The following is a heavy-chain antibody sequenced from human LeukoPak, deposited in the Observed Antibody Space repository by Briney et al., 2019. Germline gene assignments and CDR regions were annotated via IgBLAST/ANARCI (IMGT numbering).Heavy chain of an antibody. D-gene: IGHD5-24*01. J-gene: IGHJ4*02. CDR2: LSYDGSHK. CDR3: VKDRWVDY. V-gene: IGHV3-30*18. CDR1: GFTFTTCG. Sequence: GRSLRLSCAASGFTFTTCGMHWVRQAPGKGLEWVAVLSYDGSHKYYADSVKGRFTISRDNSKNTLYLQMSSLRLEDTAVYYCVKDRWVDYWGQGALVTVSS.